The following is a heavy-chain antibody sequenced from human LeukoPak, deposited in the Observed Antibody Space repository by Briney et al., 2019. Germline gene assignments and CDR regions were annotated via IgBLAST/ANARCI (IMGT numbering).Heavy chain of an antibody. V-gene: IGHV4-4*02. CDR1: IGSISSRKW. CDR3: ARKFLHSSSWSYYFDY. D-gene: IGHD6-13*01. J-gene: IGHJ4*02. Sequence: SETLSLTCSVSIGSISSRKWWSWVRQSPVKGLEWIGEIYLYGTTNYNPSFTSRVTMSVDTSKNQFSLKLSSVTAADTAVYYCARKFLHSSSWSYYFDYWGQGTLVTVSS. CDR2: IYLYGTT.